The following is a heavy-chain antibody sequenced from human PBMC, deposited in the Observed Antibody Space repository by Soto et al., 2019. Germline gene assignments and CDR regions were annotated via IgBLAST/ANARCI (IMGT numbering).Heavy chain of an antibody. V-gene: IGHV4-59*12. D-gene: IGHD6-6*01. J-gene: IGHJ5*02. CDR2: IYYSGST. CDR1: GGSISSYY. Sequence: SETLSLTCTVSGGSISSYYWSWIRQPPGKGLEWIGYIYYSGSTYYNPSLESRVAISLDTSRGQFSLTLHSVTAADTAIYYCARDRHNNFFDPWGQGTLVTVSS. CDR3: ARDRHNNFFDP.